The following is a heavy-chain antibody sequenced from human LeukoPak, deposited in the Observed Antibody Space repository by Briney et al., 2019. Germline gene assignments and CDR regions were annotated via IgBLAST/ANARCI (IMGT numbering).Heavy chain of an antibody. Sequence: GGSLRLSCAASGFSFSGSYMSWIRQAPGKGLEWVSYISGSSNDINYADSVKGRFTVSRDNTKNSLFLQMNSLRAEDTAVYYCARGGSGLGHDYWGQGALVTVSS. CDR1: GFSFSGSY. J-gene: IGHJ4*02. V-gene: IGHV3-11*05. D-gene: IGHD6-25*01. CDR3: ARGGSGLGHDY. CDR2: ISGSSNDI.